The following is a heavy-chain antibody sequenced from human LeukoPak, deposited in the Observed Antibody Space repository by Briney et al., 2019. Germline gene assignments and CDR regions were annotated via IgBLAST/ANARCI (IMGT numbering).Heavy chain of an antibody. V-gene: IGHV3-30*03. J-gene: IGHJ4*02. CDR2: ISYDGSNK. CDR1: GFTFSSYG. D-gene: IGHD1-7*01. CDR3: ATAGNYRFDY. Sequence: GGSLRLSCAASGFTFSSYGMHWVRQAPGKGLEWVAVISYDGSNKYYADSVKGRFTISRDNAKNTLYLQMNSLRAEDTAVYYCATAGNYRFDYWGQGTLVTVSS.